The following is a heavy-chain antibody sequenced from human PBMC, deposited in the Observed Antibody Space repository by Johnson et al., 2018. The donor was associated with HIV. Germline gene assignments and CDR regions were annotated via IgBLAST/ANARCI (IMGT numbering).Heavy chain of an antibody. Sequence: VQLVESGGGVVRPGGSLRLSCAASGFTFSDYYMIWIRQAPGKGLEWVSVIYSGDSTYYADSVKGRFTISRDNSKNTLYLQMNSLRAEDTAVYNCARDLVGGSYLLGAFDIWGQGTMVTVSS. V-gene: IGHV3-66*01. CDR1: GFTFSDYY. CDR3: ARDLVGGSYLLGAFDI. J-gene: IGHJ3*02. D-gene: IGHD1-26*01. CDR2: IYSGDST.